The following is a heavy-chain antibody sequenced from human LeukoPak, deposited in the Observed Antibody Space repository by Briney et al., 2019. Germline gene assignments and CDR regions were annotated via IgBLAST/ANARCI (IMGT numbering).Heavy chain of an antibody. J-gene: IGHJ5*02. CDR2: ISAYNGNT. Sequence: ASVKVSCKASGYTFTSYGISWVRQAPGQGLEWMGWISAYNGNTNYAQKLQGRVTMTTDTSTSTAYMELRSLRSEDTAVYYCARVRRLRYFDWLLQQRNWFDPWGQGTLVTVSS. CDR1: GYTFTSYG. V-gene: IGHV1-18*01. CDR3: ARVRRLRYFDWLLQQRNWFDP. D-gene: IGHD3-9*01.